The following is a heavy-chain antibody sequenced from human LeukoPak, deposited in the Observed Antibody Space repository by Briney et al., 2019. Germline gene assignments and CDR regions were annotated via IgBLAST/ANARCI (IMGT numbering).Heavy chain of an antibody. CDR2: TYYRSKWYN. CDR3: ARGIWEGTYGSYYFDY. CDR1: GDSVSSNSAA. Sequence: SQTLSLTCAIFGDSVSSNSAAWNWIRQSPSRGLEWLGRTYYRSKWYNDYAVSVKSRITINPDTSKNQFSLQLNSVTPEDTAVYYCARGIWEGTYGSYYFDYWGQGTLVTVSS. J-gene: IGHJ4*02. D-gene: IGHD1-26*01. V-gene: IGHV6-1*01.